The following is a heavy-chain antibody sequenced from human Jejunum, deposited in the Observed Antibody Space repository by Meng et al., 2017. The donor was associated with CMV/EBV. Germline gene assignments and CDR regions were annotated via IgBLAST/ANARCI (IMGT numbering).Heavy chain of an antibody. CDR3: ARDSLGSHYYDSSGGWFDP. D-gene: IGHD3-22*01. V-gene: IGHV3-53*05. CDR2: IYSGEST. Sequence: IRNNMTWVRQAPGKGLEWVSAIYSGESTYYADSVKGRFTISRDNSKNTLYLQMNSLRAEDTAVYYCARDSLGSHYYDSSGGWFDPWGQGTLVTVSS. J-gene: IGHJ5*02. CDR1: IRNN.